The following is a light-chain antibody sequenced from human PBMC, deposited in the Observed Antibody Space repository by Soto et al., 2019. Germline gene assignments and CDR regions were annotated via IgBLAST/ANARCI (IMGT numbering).Light chain of an antibody. CDR2: TND. CDR3: AAWDDSLNSYV. V-gene: IGLV1-44*01. CDR1: SSNIGSKT. Sequence: QSVLTQPPSASATPGQRVTISCAGSSSNIGSKTVNWYQQLPGTAPKLLIYTNDQRPSGVPDRFSGSKSGTSASLAISGLQSEDEAEYYCAAWDDSLNSYVFGTGTKVTVL. J-gene: IGLJ1*01.